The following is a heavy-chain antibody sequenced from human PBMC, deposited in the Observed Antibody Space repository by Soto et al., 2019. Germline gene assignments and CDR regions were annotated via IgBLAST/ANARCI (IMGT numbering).Heavy chain of an antibody. CDR1: GFTFSSYA. J-gene: IGHJ4*02. V-gene: IGHV3-23*01. CDR2: ISGSGGST. D-gene: IGHD4-17*01. CDR3: AKDRGRPTVTTLFDY. Sequence: SCAASGFTFSSYAMSWVRQAPGKGLEWVSAISGSGGSTYYADSVKGRFTISRDNSKNTLYLQMNSLRAEDTAVYYCAKDRGRPTVTTLFDYWGQGTLVTVSS.